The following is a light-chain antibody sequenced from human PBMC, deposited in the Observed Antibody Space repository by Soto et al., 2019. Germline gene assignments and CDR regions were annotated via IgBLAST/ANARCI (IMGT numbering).Light chain of an antibody. CDR1: STDVGGYKY. CDR3: ISYTSSGTYV. J-gene: IGLJ1*01. Sequence: QSALTQPASVSGSPGQSITISCTGTSTDVGGYKYVSWYQQHPGKAPKLMIYDVTSRPSGISNRFSGSKSGNTAFLIISGLQAEDEADYYCISYTSSGTYVFGTGTKVTVL. V-gene: IGLV2-14*01. CDR2: DVT.